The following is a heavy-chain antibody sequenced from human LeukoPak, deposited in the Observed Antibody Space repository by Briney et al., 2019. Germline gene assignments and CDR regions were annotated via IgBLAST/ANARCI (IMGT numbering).Heavy chain of an antibody. Sequence: PRRSLSLSCAVSGVTFSSYGMHWGRHAPRKGLGWVAVISNEGKNTYYADSVKGRFPISRDNSKTTLYRQMTSLRAENRAVYYCAKDLYSSSWYGRGAFDMWGQGTMVTVSS. CDR1: GVTFSSYG. J-gene: IGHJ3*02. V-gene: IGHV3-30*18. CDR3: AKDLYSSSWYGRGAFDM. D-gene: IGHD6-13*01. CDR2: ISNEGKNT.